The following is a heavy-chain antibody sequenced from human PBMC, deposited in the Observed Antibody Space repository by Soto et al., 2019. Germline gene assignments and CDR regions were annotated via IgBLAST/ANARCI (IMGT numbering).Heavy chain of an antibody. V-gene: IGHV3-33*01. D-gene: IGHD1-26*01. CDR1: GFTFSSYG. CDR2: IWYDGSNK. Sequence: QVQLVESGGGVVQPGRSLRLSCAASGFTFSSYGMHWVRQAPGKGLEGVAVIWYDGSNKYYADSVKGRFTISRDNSKNTLYLQMNSRRAEDTAVYYCARGKEGIVGANFDYWGPGTLVTVSS. CDR3: ARGKEGIVGANFDY. J-gene: IGHJ4*02.